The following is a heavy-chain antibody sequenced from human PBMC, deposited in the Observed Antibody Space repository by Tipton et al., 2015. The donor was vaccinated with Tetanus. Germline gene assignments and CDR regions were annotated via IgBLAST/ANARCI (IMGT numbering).Heavy chain of an antibody. J-gene: IGHJ4*02. CDR1: GGSTSQYY. CDR3: ARVIYDILTGYHIDY. V-gene: IGHV4-59*01. Sequence: TLSLTCTVSGGSTSQYYWHWIRQPPGKGLEWIGYIYYSGSTNYNPSLKSRVTLSVDTSKNQFSLKLSSVTAADTAVYYCARVIYDILTGYHIDYWGQGTLVTVSS. D-gene: IGHD3-9*01. CDR2: IYYSGST.